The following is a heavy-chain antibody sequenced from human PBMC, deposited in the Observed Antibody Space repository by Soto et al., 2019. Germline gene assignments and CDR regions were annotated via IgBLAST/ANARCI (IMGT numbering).Heavy chain of an antibody. CDR2: ISWNSVNL. D-gene: IGHD1-26*01. J-gene: IGHJ4*02. Sequence: EVQVVESGGGLVQPGRSLRLSCAASGFTFDAYAMHWVRLAPGKGLEWVSGISWNSVNLGYADSVKGRFTISRDNAKHSLYLQLNSLTSEDTALYYCAKDWAGGSYPDYWGQGTLVTVSS. CDR1: GFTFDAYA. V-gene: IGHV3-9*01. CDR3: AKDWAGGSYPDY.